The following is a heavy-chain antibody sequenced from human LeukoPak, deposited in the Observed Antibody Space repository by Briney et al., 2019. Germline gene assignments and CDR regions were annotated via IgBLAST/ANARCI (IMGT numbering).Heavy chain of an antibody. V-gene: IGHV3-48*04. CDR3: ASGWLQQPNIRSGYFDY. D-gene: IGHD5-24*01. CDR1: GFTFSSYN. Sequence: GGSLRLSCAASGFTFSSYNMNWARQAPGNGLEWVSYISPRGETIYYADSVKGRFTISRDNAKNSLFLQLNSLRAEDTAVYYCASGWLQQPNIRSGYFDYWGQGNLVTVSS. J-gene: IGHJ4*02. CDR2: ISPRGETI.